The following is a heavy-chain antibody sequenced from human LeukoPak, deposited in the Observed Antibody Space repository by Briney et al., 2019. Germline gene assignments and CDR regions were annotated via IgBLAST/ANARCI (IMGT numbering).Heavy chain of an antibody. CDR1: GFTFSSYA. Sequence: PGGSLRLSCAASGFTFSSYAMHWVRQAPGKGLEWVAVISYDGSNKYYADSVKGRFTISRDNSKNTLYLQMNSLRAEDTAVYYCAKVQTPGALRFLEWSGQEHCYYYMDVWGKGTTVTVSS. CDR3: AKVQTPGALRFLEWSGQEHCYYYMDV. J-gene: IGHJ6*03. D-gene: IGHD3-3*01. V-gene: IGHV3-30-3*01. CDR2: ISYDGSNK.